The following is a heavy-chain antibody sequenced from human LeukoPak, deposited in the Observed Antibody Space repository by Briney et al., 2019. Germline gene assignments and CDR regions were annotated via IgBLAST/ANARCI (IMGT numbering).Heavy chain of an antibody. CDR1: GGSISSSSYY. D-gene: IGHD3-9*01. CDR2: INHSGST. J-gene: IGHJ4*02. Sequence: SETLSLTCTVSGGSISSSSYYWGWIRQPPGKGLEWIGEINHSGSTNYNPSLKSRVTISVDTSKNQFSLRLSSVTAADTAVYYCARGGFTGYYGILDYWGQGTLVTVSS. CDR3: ARGGFTGYYGILDY. V-gene: IGHV4-39*07.